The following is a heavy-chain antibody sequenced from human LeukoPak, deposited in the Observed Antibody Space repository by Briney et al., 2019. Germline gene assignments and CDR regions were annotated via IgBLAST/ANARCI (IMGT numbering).Heavy chain of an antibody. Sequence: SETLSLTCSVSGGIISNYNWSWIRQPPGKELEWIGYIHYSGGTNYKPSLRSRVTISVDTSKSQFSLKLNSVSAADTAVYYCARVLKRGPYYYFDTWGEGTMVTVSS. CDR2: IHYSGGT. D-gene: IGHD3-10*01. CDR3: ARVLKRGPYYYFDT. CDR1: GGIISNYN. V-gene: IGHV4-59*01. J-gene: IGHJ5*02.